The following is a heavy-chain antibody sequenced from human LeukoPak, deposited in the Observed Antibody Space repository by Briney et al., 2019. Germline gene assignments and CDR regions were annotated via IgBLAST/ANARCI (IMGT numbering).Heavy chain of an antibody. J-gene: IGHJ5*02. CDR2: ISAYNGNT. V-gene: IGHV1-18*01. D-gene: IGHD2/OR15-2a*01. CDR3: ARDSRSNGVDP. Sequence: GASVKVSCKASGYTVTSCGISWVRHAHGQGLEWMGWISAYNGNTNYAQKLQGRVTMTTDTSTSTAYMELRSLRSDDTAVYYCARDSRSNGVDPWGQGTLVTVSS. CDR1: GYTVTSCG.